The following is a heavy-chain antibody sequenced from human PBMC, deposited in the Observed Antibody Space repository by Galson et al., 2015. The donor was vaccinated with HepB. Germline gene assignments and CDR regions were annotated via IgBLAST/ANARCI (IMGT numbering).Heavy chain of an antibody. J-gene: IGHJ5*02. CDR1: GVTFSSFA. CDR2: IIPILGIT. V-gene: IGHV1-69*10. D-gene: IGHD3-10*01. Sequence: SVKVSCKASGVTFSSFAITWVRQAPGQGLEWMGGIIPILGITNHARKFQGRVTITADTSTSTAYMELSSLRSDDTAVYYCARGIRPSDNWFGPWGQGTLVTVSS. CDR3: ARGIRPSDNWFGP.